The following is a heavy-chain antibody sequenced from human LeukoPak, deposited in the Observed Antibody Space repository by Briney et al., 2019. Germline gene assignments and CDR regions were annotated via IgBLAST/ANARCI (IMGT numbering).Heavy chain of an antibody. V-gene: IGHV1-18*01. J-gene: IGHJ6*02. D-gene: IGHD2-2*01. CDR2: INTYNGYT. CDR1: GYIFTDSG. Sequence: ASVKVSCKASGYIFTDSGITWVRQAPGQGLEWMGWINTYNGYTNYVQILQGRVTMTTDTSTSTAYMELRSLRSDDTAVYFWARGGGSTPVDVWGQGTTVTVSS. CDR3: ARGGGSTPVDV.